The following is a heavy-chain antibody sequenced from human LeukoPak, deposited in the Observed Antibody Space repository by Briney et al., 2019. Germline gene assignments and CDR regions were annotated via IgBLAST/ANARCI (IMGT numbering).Heavy chain of an antibody. CDR1: GGSFSGHY. J-gene: IGHJ4*02. V-gene: IGHV4-34*01. D-gene: IGHD1-26*01. CDR2: INHGGST. Sequence: SETLSLTCAVSGGSFSGHYWNWIRQPPGKGLEWIGEINHGGSTNYNPSLKSRVTISVDTSQNQLSLRLNSVTAADTAIYYCVRGGTYYLPYWGQGILVTVSS. CDR3: VRGGTYYLPY.